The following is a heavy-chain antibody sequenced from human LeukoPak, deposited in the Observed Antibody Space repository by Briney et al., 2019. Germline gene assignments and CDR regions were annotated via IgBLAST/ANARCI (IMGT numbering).Heavy chain of an antibody. CDR3: ASLRWDAPEPQKLITTPKIVHRPSL. V-gene: IGHV1-8*01. CDR1: GYTFTSYD. Sequence: GASVKVSCKASGYTFTSYDINWVRQATGQGLEWMGWMNPNSGNTGYAQKFQGRVTMTGNTSISTAYMELSSLRSEDTAVYYCASLRWDAPEPQKLITTPKIVHRPSLWGQGTLVTVSS. D-gene: IGHD1-14*01. J-gene: IGHJ4*02. CDR2: MNPNSGNT.